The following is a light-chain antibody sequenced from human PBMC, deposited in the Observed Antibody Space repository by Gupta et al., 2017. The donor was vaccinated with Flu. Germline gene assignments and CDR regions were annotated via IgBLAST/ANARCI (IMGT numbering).Light chain of an antibody. CDR2: DVN. Sequence: QSALTQPASVSGSPGQSIAISCTTTSSDVGAYNYVSWYQQHPGKAPKLMIYDVNNRPAGVSSRFSGSKSGNTASLTISGLQAEDEADYYCSSYTSSNTLLFGGGTKLTVL. CDR3: SSYTSSNTLL. CDR1: SSDVGAYNY. V-gene: IGLV2-14*03. J-gene: IGLJ3*02.